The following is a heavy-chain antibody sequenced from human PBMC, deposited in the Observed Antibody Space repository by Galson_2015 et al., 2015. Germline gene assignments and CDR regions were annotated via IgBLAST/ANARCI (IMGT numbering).Heavy chain of an antibody. CDR3: ARVPRILGSAAGGWFAP. J-gene: IGHJ5*02. CDR1: GGTFSTYA. V-gene: IGHV1-69*13. Sequence: SVKVSCKASGGTFSTYAISWVRQAPGQGLEWMGGIIPIFAAVDYAQKFQGRVTITADESGSTAYMELNSLISQDTAVYYCARVPRILGSAAGGWFAPWGQGTLVTVSS. CDR2: IIPIFAAV. D-gene: IGHD2-2*01.